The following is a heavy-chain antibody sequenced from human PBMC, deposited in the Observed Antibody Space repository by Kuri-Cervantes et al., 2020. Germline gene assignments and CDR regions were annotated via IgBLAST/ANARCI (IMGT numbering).Heavy chain of an antibody. J-gene: IGHJ4*02. V-gene: IGHV3-33*08. CDR1: GFTFSSYW. CDR3: ARQWNAFLDY. CDR2: IWYDGSNK. D-gene: IGHD6-19*01. Sequence: GESLKLSCAASGFTFSSYWMHWVRQAPGKGLEWVAVIWYDGSNKYYADSVKGRFTISRDNSKNTLYLQMNSLRAEDTAVYYCARQWNAFLDYWGQGTLVTVSS.